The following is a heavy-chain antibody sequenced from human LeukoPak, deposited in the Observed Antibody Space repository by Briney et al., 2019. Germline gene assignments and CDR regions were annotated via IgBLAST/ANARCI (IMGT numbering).Heavy chain of an antibody. CDR1: GFTFSNAW. J-gene: IGHJ4*02. D-gene: IGHD1-26*01. Sequence: GSLRLSCAASGFTFSNAWMSWVRQAPGEGLEWVGRIKSKTAGGTTAYAAPVKGRFTISRDDSKNTLYLQMNSLTTEDTAVYYCTTDSPIVGATLWYWGQGTLVTVHS. V-gene: IGHV3-15*01. CDR3: TTDSPIVGATLWY. CDR2: IKSKTAGGTT.